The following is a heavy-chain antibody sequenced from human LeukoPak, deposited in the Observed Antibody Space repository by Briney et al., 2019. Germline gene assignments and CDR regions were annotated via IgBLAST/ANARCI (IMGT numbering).Heavy chain of an antibody. V-gene: IGHV4-4*07. CDR3: ARGRYCSADICSGGDAFDI. Sequence: PSETPSLTCTVSGGSINNYYWSWIRQPAGKGLEWIGRIYTRGSTNYNPSLESRVTMSVDTSKNQFSLKLSSVTAADTAVYYCARGRYCSADICSGGDAFDIWGQGTMVSVSS. CDR2: IYTRGST. J-gene: IGHJ3*02. CDR1: GGSINNYY. D-gene: IGHD2-15*01.